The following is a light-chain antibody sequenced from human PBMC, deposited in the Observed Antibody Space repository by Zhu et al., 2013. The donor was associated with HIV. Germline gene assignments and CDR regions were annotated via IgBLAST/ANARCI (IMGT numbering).Light chain of an antibody. CDR3: QQSYSTLVT. V-gene: IGKV1-5*01. CDR1: QSIRSW. Sequence: DIQMTQSPSSLSASVGDRVTITCRASQSIRSWLAWYQQKPGKAPEALIYDASSLDSGVPSRFSGSGSGTEFTLTINSLQPEDFATYYCQQSYSTLVTFGQGT. CDR2: DAS. J-gene: IGKJ2*01.